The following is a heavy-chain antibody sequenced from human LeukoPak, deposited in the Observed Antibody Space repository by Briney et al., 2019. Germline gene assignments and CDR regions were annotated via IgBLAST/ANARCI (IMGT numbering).Heavy chain of an antibody. D-gene: IGHD4-17*01. CDR1: GFTFNNAW. CDR3: TTFDYAAFEI. Sequence: PGGSLRLSCAASGFTFNNAWMSWVRQAPGKGLEWVGRIKKKADGGTIDYAAPVKGRFTISREDSKNTLYMQMNSLKTEDTAVYYCTTFDYAAFEIWGQGTMVTVSS. V-gene: IGHV3-15*01. CDR2: IKKKADGGTI. J-gene: IGHJ3*02.